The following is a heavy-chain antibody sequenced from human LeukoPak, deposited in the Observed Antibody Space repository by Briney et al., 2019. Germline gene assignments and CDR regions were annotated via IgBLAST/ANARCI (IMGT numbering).Heavy chain of an antibody. CDR2: IYYSGST. J-gene: IGHJ6*02. CDR3: AREVYSPPYGMDV. D-gene: IGHD4-11*01. V-gene: IGHV4-31*03. Sequence: PSETLSLTCTVSGGSISSGGYYWSWIRQHPGKGLEWIGYIYYSGSTYYNPSLKSRVTISVDTSKNQFSLKLSSVTAADTAVYYCAREVYSPPYGMDVWGQGTTVTVSS. CDR1: GGSISSGGYY.